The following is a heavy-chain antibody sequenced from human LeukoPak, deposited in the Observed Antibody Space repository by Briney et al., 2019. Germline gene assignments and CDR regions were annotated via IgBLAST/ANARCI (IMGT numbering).Heavy chain of an antibody. D-gene: IGHD5-12*01. CDR2: INPKSAGT. J-gene: IGHJ6*03. CDR3: ARDPSGYDFHNYYYYYMDV. V-gene: IGHV1-2*02. CDR1: GYSFSNFA. Sequence: GASVRISCKASGYSFSNFAIHWVRQAPGQGLEWMGWINPKSAGTNYAQKFQGRVTMTRDTSISTTYMELSRLRSDDTAVYYCARDPSGYDFHNYYYYYMDVWGKGTTVTVSS.